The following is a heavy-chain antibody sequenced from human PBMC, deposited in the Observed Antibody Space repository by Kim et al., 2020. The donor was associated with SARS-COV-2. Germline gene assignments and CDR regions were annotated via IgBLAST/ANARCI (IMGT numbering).Heavy chain of an antibody. J-gene: IGHJ4*02. Sequence: GGSLRLSCAASGFTFSSYSMNWVRQAPGKGLEWVSSISSSSSYIYYADSVKGRFTISRDNAKNSLYLQMNSLRAEDTAVYYCARVVGATRGGSDYWGQGTLVTVSS. D-gene: IGHD1-26*01. CDR3: ARVVGATRGGSDY. CDR2: ISSSSSYI. V-gene: IGHV3-21*01. CDR1: GFTFSSYS.